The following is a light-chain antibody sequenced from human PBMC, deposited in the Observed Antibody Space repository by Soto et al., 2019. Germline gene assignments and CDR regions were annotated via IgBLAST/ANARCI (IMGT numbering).Light chain of an antibody. CDR1: SSDVGSHNF. V-gene: IGLV2-14*02. Sequence: QSVLTQPASVSGSPGQSITISCTGTSSDVGSHNFVSWYQQRPGKAPKLMIFEVTKRPSGVSSRFSASKSGNTASLTISGLQADDEADYYCSSFTSSLTLVFGGGTKVTVL. CDR3: SSFTSSLTLV. J-gene: IGLJ2*01. CDR2: EVT.